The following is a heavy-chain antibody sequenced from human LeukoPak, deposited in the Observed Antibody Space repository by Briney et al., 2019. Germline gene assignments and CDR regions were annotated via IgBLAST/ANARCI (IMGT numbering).Heavy chain of an antibody. V-gene: IGHV6-1*01. J-gene: IGHJ4*02. CDR1: GDSVSSNSAA. CDR2: TYYRSKWYN. CDR3: ARGSTPMYSSTWSFDY. D-gene: IGHD6-13*01. Sequence: SQTLSLTCAISGDSVSSNSAAWNWIRQSPSRGLEWLGRTYYRSKWYNDYAVSVKSRITINPDTSKNQFSLQPNSVTPEDTAVYYCARGSTPMYSSTWSFDYWGQGTLVTVSS.